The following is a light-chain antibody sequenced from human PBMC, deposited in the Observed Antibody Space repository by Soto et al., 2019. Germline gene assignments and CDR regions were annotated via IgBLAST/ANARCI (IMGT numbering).Light chain of an antibody. J-gene: IGKJ2*01. Sequence: IQLTQSPSSLSASVGDRVTLTCRASQDINKFLAWFQQTPGKAPKLLVYSASTLHSGVPSRCSGSGSGTDFALTISSLQPEDFATYYCEQLKTYPYTFGQGTRLYIK. CDR1: QDINKF. CDR3: EQLKTYPYT. V-gene: IGKV1-9*01. CDR2: SAS.